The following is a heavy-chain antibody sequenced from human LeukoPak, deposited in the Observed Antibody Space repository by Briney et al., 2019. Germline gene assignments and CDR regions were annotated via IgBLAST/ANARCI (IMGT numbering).Heavy chain of an antibody. V-gene: IGHV1-69*04. D-gene: IGHD6-19*01. CDR1: GGTFSSYA. CDR2: IIPILGIA. CDR3: AKGYSSGWLAFDY. J-gene: IGHJ4*02. Sequence: SVKVSCKASGGTFSSYAISWVRQAPGQGLEWMGRIIPILGIANYAQKFQGRVTITADKSTSTAYMELSSLRSEDTAVYYCAKGYSSGWLAFDYWGQGTLVTVSS.